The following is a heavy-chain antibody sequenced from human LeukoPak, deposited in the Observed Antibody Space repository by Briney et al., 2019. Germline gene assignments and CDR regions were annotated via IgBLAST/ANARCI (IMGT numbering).Heavy chain of an antibody. J-gene: IGHJ4*02. CDR1: GFTFSSYA. Sequence: QPGGSLRLSCAASGFTFSSYAMHWVRQAPGKGLEWLAVISVDGSRTYYADSVKGRSTISRDNSKNTVSLQMNSLKSEDTAVYYCARGGYDFWSGYFLDYWGQGTLVTVSS. CDR2: ISVDGSRT. V-gene: IGHV3-30-3*01. D-gene: IGHD3-3*01. CDR3: ARGGYDFWSGYFLDY.